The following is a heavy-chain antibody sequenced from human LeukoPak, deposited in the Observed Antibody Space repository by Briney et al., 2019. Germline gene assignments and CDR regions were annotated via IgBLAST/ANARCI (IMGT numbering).Heavy chain of an antibody. CDR1: GFTFSDYY. D-gene: IGHD2-21*02. Sequence: GGSLRLSCAASGFTFSDYYMSWICQAPGKGLEGVTYISSSGSTIYYADSVKGRFTISRDNAKNSLYLQMNSLRAEDTAVYYCARTLGVTSLRYFDLWGRGTLVTVSS. CDR3: ARTLGVTSLRYFDL. J-gene: IGHJ2*01. CDR2: ISSSGSTI. V-gene: IGHV3-11*01.